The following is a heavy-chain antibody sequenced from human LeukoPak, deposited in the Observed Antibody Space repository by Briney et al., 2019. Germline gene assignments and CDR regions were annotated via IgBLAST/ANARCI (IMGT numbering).Heavy chain of an antibody. CDR3: ARDLGPHRSSPNSGAFDI. CDR2: ITPAGST. J-gene: IGHJ3*02. D-gene: IGHD6-6*01. V-gene: IGHV3-11*04. CDR1: GFTLSDYY. Sequence: GGSLRLSCAASGFTLSDYYMTWIRQAPGKGLEWVSYITPAGSTYYADSVKGRFTISRDNAKTSLFLQMSNLRADDTPVYYGARDLGPHRSSPNSGAFDIWGQGTMVTVSS.